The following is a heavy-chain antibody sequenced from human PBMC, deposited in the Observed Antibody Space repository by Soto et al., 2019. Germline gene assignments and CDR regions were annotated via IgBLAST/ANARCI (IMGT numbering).Heavy chain of an antibody. CDR1: GYTFIRYG. CDR2: ISPYNDYT. D-gene: IGHD3-16*01. CDR3: ARGGFYDNSWGKLSHYGLDV. J-gene: IGHJ6*02. V-gene: IGHV1-18*01. Sequence: QVQLVQSAAEVKKPGASLKVSCKASGYTFIRYGISWVRLAPGQGLEGMGWISPYNDYTIYAQKLQGRVTMTTDTSTITVYMELSSLKSDDTAVYYCARGGFYDNSWGKLSHYGLDVWGQGTSVTVSS.